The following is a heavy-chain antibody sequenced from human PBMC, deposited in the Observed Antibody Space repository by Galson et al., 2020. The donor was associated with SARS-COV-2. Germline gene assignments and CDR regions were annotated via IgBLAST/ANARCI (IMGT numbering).Heavy chain of an antibody. CDR2: ISSSGSTI. V-gene: IGHV3-11*01. Sequence: GGSLRLSCAASGFTFSDYYMSWIRQAPGKGLEWVSYISSSGSTIYYADSVKGRFTISRDNAKNSLYLQMNSLRAEDTAVYYCARDHGIAAAGLVFSWFDPWGQGTLVTVSS. J-gene: IGHJ5*02. CDR1: GFTFSDYY. CDR3: ARDHGIAAAGLVFSWFDP. D-gene: IGHD6-13*01.